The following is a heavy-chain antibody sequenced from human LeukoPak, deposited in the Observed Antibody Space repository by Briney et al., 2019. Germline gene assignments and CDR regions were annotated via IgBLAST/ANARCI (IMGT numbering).Heavy chain of an antibody. J-gene: IGHJ3*02. CDR2: IYSGGTT. D-gene: IGHD5-12*01. CDR1: GFTVSNNY. V-gene: IGHV3-53*01. CDR3: ARGWLKPPVGAGAAFDI. Sequence: PGGSLRLSCAASGFTVSNNYLSWVHQAPGKGLDWVSVIYSGGTTYYADYVKRRFASSRDNSKNTLYLQMNSLRAEDTAVYYCARGWLKPPVGAGAAFDIWGQGTMVTVSS.